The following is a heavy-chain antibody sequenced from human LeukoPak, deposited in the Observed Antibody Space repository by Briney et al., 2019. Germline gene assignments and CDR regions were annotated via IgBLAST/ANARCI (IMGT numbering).Heavy chain of an antibody. Sequence: PSETLSLTCTVSGGSISSGGYYWSWIRQPPGKGLEWIGYFYHSGSTYYNPSLKSRVTISVDRSKNQFSLKLSSVTAADTAVYYCAREGQDSSSPYYWGQGTLVTVSS. D-gene: IGHD6-6*01. CDR3: AREGQDSSSPYY. CDR1: GGSISSGGYY. CDR2: FYHSGST. V-gene: IGHV4-30-2*01. J-gene: IGHJ4*02.